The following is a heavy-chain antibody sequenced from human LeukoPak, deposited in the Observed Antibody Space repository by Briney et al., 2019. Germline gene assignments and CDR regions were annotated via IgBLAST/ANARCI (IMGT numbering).Heavy chain of an antibody. CDR2: INPDGGRI. J-gene: IGHJ2*01. Sequence: AGGSLRLSCAASGFTFTNAWMSWVRQAPGKGLVWVSRINPDGGRISYADSVQGRFTISRDNAKNTVYLQMNSLRAEDTAVYYCARVGTGSWYFDLWGRGTLVTFSS. CDR3: ARVGTGSWYFDL. D-gene: IGHD3-10*01. CDR1: GFTFTNAW. V-gene: IGHV3-74*01.